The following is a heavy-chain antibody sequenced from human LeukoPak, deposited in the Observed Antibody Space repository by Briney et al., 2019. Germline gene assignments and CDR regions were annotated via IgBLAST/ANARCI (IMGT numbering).Heavy chain of an antibody. V-gene: IGHV3-21*01. CDR1: GFTFSSYA. CDR2: ISRSSSYK. Sequence: GGSLRLSCAASGFTFSSYAMSWVRQAPGKGLEWVSSISRSSSYKYYADSVKGRFTISRDDAKNSLYLQMNSLRAEDTAVYYCARDYSSGYHDYWGRGTLVTVSS. CDR3: ARDYSSGYHDY. D-gene: IGHD3-22*01. J-gene: IGHJ4*02.